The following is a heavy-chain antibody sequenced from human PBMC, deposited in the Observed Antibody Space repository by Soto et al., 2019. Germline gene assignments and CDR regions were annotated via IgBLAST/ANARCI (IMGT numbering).Heavy chain of an antibody. J-gene: IGHJ6*02. D-gene: IGHD2-2*01. V-gene: IGHV4-34*01. CDR3: ARGLVVVPAAPSYYYYGMDV. Sequence: SETLSLTCAVYGGSFSGYYWSWIRQPPGKGLEWIGEINHSGSTNYNPSLKSRVTISVDTSKNQFSLKLGSVTAADTAVYYCARGLVVVPAAPSYYYYGMDVWGQGTTVTVSS. CDR2: INHSGST. CDR1: GGSFSGYY.